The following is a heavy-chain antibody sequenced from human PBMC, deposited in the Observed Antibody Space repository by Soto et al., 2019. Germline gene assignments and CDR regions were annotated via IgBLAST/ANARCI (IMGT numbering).Heavy chain of an antibody. V-gene: IGHV1-18*01. Sequence: ASVKVSFKASGYTSTSYGISWVRQAPGQGLEWMGWISAYNGNTNYAQKLQGRVTMTTDTSTSTAYMELRSLRSDDTAVYYCARWAQVTRDAFDIWGQGTMVTVSS. CDR1: GYTSTSYG. J-gene: IGHJ3*02. CDR3: ARWAQVTRDAFDI. CDR2: ISAYNGNT. D-gene: IGHD4-17*01.